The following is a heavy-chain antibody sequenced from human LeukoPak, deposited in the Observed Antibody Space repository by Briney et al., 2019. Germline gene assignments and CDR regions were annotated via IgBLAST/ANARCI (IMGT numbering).Heavy chain of an antibody. Sequence: PGGSLRLSCAVSGSTFSSNGMHWVRQAPGKGLEWVAFIQNDGNNKKYADSVKGRFTISRDNSKNTLYLQMNSLRIEDTAVYYCARDWGTSSLYLVNWGQGTLVTVSS. CDR2: IQNDGNNK. V-gene: IGHV3-30*02. J-gene: IGHJ4*02. CDR3: ARDWGTSSLYLVN. CDR1: GSTFSSNG. D-gene: IGHD6-6*01.